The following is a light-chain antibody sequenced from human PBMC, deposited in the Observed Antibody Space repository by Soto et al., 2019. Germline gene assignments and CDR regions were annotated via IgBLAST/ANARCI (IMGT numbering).Light chain of an antibody. CDR1: QSISSW. CDR3: QRSYPYSWT. Sequence: DSEMTQLPATLSKTVGDRVTITCRASQSISSWLAWYQQKTGKAPKLLIYEASSLESGVPSRFSGSGSGTEFTLTISSLQHDDFATYYCQRSYPYSWTFGQGTKV. V-gene: IGKV1-5*03. CDR2: EAS. J-gene: IGKJ1*01.